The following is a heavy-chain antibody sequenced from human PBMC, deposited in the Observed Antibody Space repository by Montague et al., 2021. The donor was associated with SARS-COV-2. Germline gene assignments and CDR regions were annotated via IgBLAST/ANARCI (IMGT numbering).Heavy chain of an antibody. Sequence: SETLSLTCTVSGGSISNYYWSWIRQPPGKRLEWIGYIHYSGSTSSHPSLKGRVTISIDTSKNQFSLNLSSVTAADTAIYYCARHRLEEANTYYFGLDVWGQGTTVTVSS. CDR2: IHYSGST. V-gene: IGHV4-59*08. CDR3: ARHRLEEANTYYFGLDV. J-gene: IGHJ6*02. D-gene: IGHD1-26*01. CDR1: GGSISNYY.